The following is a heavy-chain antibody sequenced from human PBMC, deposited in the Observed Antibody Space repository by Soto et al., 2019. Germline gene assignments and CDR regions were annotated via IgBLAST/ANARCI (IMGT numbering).Heavy chain of an antibody. CDR2: IYYSGST. J-gene: IGHJ5*02. V-gene: IGHV4-31*03. D-gene: IGHD3-3*01. CDR3: ARNNYDFWSGLGQAPKFDP. CDR1: GGSISSGGYY. Sequence: QVQLQESGPGLVKPSQTLSLTCTVSGGSISSGGYYWSWIRQHPGKGLEWIGYIYYSGSTYYNPSLKSRVTISVDTSKNQFSLKLSSVTAADTAVYYCARNNYDFWSGLGQAPKFDPWGQGTLVTVSS.